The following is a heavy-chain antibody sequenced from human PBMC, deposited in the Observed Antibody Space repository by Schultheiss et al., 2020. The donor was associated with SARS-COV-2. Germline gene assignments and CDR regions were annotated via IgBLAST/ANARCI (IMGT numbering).Heavy chain of an antibody. J-gene: IGHJ6*02. Sequence: GGSLRLSCAASGFTFSSYGMHWVRQAPGKGLEWVAVISYDGSNKYYADSVKGRFTISRDNSKNTLYLQMNSLRAEDTAVYYCAKEHTPELSPNYYYGMDVWGQGTTVTVSS. D-gene: IGHD3-16*02. CDR3: AKEHTPELSPNYYYGMDV. CDR2: ISYDGSNK. V-gene: IGHV3-30*18. CDR1: GFTFSSYG.